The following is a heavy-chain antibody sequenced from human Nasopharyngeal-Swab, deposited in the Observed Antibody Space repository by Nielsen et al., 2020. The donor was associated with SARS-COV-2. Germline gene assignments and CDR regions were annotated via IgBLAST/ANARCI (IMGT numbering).Heavy chain of an antibody. Sequence: SVKVSCKASGGTFSSYAMIWVRQAAGQGLEWMGRIIPIVGRANYAQKFQGRVTITADKSTSTAYMELSSLRSEDTAVYYCAAGADYYYYYVDVWGKGTTVTVSS. CDR1: GGTFSSYA. D-gene: IGHD1-26*01. V-gene: IGHV1-69*04. J-gene: IGHJ6*03. CDR3: AAGADYYYYYVDV. CDR2: IIPIVGRA.